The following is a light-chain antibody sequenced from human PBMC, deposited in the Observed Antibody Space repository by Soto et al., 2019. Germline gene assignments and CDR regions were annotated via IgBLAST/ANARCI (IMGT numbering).Light chain of an antibody. CDR1: SSDVGGYNY. CDR3: CSYAGSYTFGV. J-gene: IGLJ2*01. CDR2: DVS. Sequence: QSALTQPRSVSGSPGQSVTISCTGTSSDVGGYNYVSWYQQHPGKAPKLKIYDVSKRPSGVPDRFSGSKSGNTASLTISGLQAEDEADYYCCSYAGSYTFGVFGGGTKVTVL. V-gene: IGLV2-11*01.